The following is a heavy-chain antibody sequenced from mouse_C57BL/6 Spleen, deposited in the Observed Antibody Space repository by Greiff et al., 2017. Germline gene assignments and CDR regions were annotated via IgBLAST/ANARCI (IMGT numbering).Heavy chain of an antibody. CDR1: GFSFTTYA. J-gene: IGHJ2*01. Sequence: EVMLVESGGGLVQPKGSLKLSCAASGFSFTTYAMNWVRQAPGKGLEWVARIRSKSNNYATYYAESVKDRFTISRDDSESMLYLQMNNLKTEDTAMYYCVRHVPQLGYFDDWGKGTTLTVSS. CDR2: IRSKSNNYAT. CDR3: VRHVPQLGYFDD. V-gene: IGHV10-1*01. D-gene: IGHD4-1*02.